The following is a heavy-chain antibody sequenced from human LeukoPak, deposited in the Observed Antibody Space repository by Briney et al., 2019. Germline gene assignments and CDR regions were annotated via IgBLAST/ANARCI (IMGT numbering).Heavy chain of an antibody. CDR3: ARRTGDSSSWGSYYYYMDV. D-gene: IGHD6-13*01. Sequence: SETLSLTCTVSGGSISSSSYYWGWIRQPPGKGLEWIGSIYYSGSTYYDPSLKSRVTISVDTSKNQFSLKLSSVTAADTAVYYCARRTGDSSSWGSYYYYMDVWGKGTTVTVSS. CDR1: GGSISSSSYY. V-gene: IGHV4-39*01. J-gene: IGHJ6*03. CDR2: IYYSGST.